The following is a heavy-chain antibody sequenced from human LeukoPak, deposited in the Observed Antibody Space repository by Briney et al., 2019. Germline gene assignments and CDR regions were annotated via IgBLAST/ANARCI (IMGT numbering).Heavy chain of an antibody. CDR3: VREFRGGYFDY. J-gene: IGHJ4*02. D-gene: IGHD3-10*01. Sequence: ASVKPSCKPTGNTFTNYYVHWVRPPPGQGLEWLGLINPDGISTNYAQRFQGRVTMTRDTSTGTVYMELSSLISDDTALYYCVREFRGGYFDYWGQGTLVTVSS. CDR1: GNTFTNYY. CDR2: INPDGIST. V-gene: IGHV1-46*01.